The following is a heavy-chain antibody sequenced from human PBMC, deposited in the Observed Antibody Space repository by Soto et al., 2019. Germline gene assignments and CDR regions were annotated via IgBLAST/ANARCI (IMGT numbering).Heavy chain of an antibody. CDR3: ARLTGTDRDYDSSGYYDPDFDY. V-gene: IGHV3-30-3*01. D-gene: IGHD3-22*01. CDR1: GFTFSSYA. CDR2: ISYDGSNK. Sequence: GGSLRLSCAASGFTFSSYAMHWVRQAPGKGLEWVAVISYDGSNKYYADSVKGRFTISRDNSKNTLYLQMNSLRAEDTAVYYGARLTGTDRDYDSSGYYDPDFDYWGQGTLVTVSS. J-gene: IGHJ4*02.